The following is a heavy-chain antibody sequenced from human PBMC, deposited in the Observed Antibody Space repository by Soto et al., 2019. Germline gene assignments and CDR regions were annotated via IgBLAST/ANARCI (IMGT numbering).Heavy chain of an antibody. CDR1: GFTFSSYA. J-gene: IGHJ4*02. CDR2: ISYDGSNK. D-gene: IGHD2-15*01. CDR3: ARDPPNCSGGSCYQTYYFDY. V-gene: IGHV3-30-3*01. Sequence: QVQLVESGGGVVQPGRSLRLSCAASGFTFSSYAMHWVRQAPGKGLEWVAVISYDGSNKYYADSVKGRFTISRDNSKNTLYLQMNSLRAEDTAVYYCARDPPNCSGGSCYQTYYFDYWGQGTLVTVSS.